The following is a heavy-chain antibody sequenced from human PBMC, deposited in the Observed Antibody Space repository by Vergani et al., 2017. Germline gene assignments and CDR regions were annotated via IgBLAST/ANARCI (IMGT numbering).Heavy chain of an antibody. V-gene: IGHV3-23*01. Sequence: EVQLLESGGGLVQPGGSLRLSCAASGFTFSSSAMSWVRQAPGKGLEWVSAISGSGGSTYYADSEKGRFTISGDNSKNTLYLQMNSLRAEDTAEYYCAKEGQQWRPYYFDYWGQGTLVTVSS. CDR2: ISGSGGST. D-gene: IGHD6-19*01. CDR1: GFTFSSSA. J-gene: IGHJ4*02. CDR3: AKEGQQWRPYYFDY.